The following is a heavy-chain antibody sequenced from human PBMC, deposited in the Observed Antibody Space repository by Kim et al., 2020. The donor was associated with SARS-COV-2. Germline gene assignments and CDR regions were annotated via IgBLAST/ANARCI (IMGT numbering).Heavy chain of an antibody. Sequence: GESLKISCKGSGYSFTSYWIGWVRQMPGKGLEWMGIIYPGDSDTRYSPSFQGQVTISADKSISTAYLQWSSLKASDTAMYYCARQIQLDRLRGWFDPWGQGTLVTVSS. CDR1: GYSFTSYW. J-gene: IGHJ5*02. D-gene: IGHD1-1*01. V-gene: IGHV5-51*01. CDR2: IYPGDSDT. CDR3: ARQIQLDRLRGWFDP.